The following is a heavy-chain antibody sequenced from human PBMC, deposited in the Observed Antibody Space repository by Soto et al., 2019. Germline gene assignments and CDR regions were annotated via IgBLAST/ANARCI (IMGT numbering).Heavy chain of an antibody. D-gene: IGHD4-17*01. Sequence: SETLSLTCTVSGGSISSGDYYWSWIRQPPGKGLEWIGYIYYSGSTYYNPSLKSRVTISVDTSKNQFSLKLSSVTAADTAVYYCARGRGDYGDYLRGNWFDPWGQGTLVTVSS. CDR2: IYYSGST. J-gene: IGHJ5*02. CDR1: GGSISSGDYY. V-gene: IGHV4-30-4*01. CDR3: ARGRGDYGDYLRGNWFDP.